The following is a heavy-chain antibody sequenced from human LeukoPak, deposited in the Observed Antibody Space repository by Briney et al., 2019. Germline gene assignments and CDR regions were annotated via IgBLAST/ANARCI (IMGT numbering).Heavy chain of an antibody. V-gene: IGHV3-7*01. J-gene: IGHJ4*02. CDR1: GFTFSTYR. Sequence: GGSLRLSCVGSGFTFSTYRMTWVRQAPGTGLEWVASIMFDGSQKYYVDSVKGRFTISRDNAKNSLYLQMDSLRVEDTAMYYCARYFNSNGYSSLRGDYWGQGTLVTVSS. CDR3: ARYFNSNGYSSLRGDY. D-gene: IGHD2/OR15-2a*01. CDR2: IMFDGSQK.